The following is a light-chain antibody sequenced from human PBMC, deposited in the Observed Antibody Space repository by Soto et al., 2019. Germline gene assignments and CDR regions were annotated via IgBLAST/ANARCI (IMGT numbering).Light chain of an antibody. CDR1: YSDVGGSNY. CDR2: EVI. CDR3: SSNVVGTNLKI. V-gene: IGLV2-8*01. Sequence: QSALTQPPSASGSPGQSVTIPCTGTYSDVGGSNYVSWYQQHPGKAPKLVIYEVIQRPSGVPDRFSGSRSGNTASLTVSRLQAEDEADYYCSSNVVGTNLKIFGGGTKLTVL. J-gene: IGLJ2*01.